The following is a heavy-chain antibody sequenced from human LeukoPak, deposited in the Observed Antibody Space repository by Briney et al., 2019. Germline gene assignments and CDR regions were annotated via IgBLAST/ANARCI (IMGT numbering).Heavy chain of an antibody. J-gene: IGHJ5*02. Sequence: GSSVKVSCKASGYTFTYYYMHWVRQAPGQGLEWMGVINPNGGSTTYAQKFQGRVTMTRDTSTSTVYMELSSLRSEDTAVYYCARDGTHSSSWPRVSWFDPWGQGTLVIVSS. CDR2: INPNGGST. D-gene: IGHD6-13*01. CDR1: GYTFTYYY. V-gene: IGHV1-46*01. CDR3: ARDGTHSSSWPRVSWFDP.